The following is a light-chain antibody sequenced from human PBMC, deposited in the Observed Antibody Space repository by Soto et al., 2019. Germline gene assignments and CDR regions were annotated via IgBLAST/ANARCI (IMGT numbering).Light chain of an antibody. CDR1: QDISNY. V-gene: IGKV1-33*01. CDR2: DAS. Sequence: DIQMTQSPSSLSASVGDRVTITCQASQDISNYLNWYQQKPGKAPKLLMYDASNLETGVPSRFSGSGSGTDFTFTISSLQPEDIATYYCQQYDNLPLTFCGGTKVEIK. CDR3: QQYDNLPLT. J-gene: IGKJ4*01.